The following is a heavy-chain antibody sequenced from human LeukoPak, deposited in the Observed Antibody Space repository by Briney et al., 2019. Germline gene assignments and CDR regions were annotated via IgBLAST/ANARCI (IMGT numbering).Heavy chain of an antibody. CDR2: IHTSGST. CDR1: GGSISSYY. D-gene: IGHD1-26*01. CDR3: ARGTAVGASTGDDAFDI. Sequence: SETLSLTCTVSGGSISSYYWSWIRQPAGKGLEWIGRIHTSGSTTYNPSLKSRVSISMDSSKSRFSLNLSSVTAADTAVYYCARGTAVGASTGDDAFDIWGQGTMVTVSP. V-gene: IGHV4-4*07. J-gene: IGHJ3*02.